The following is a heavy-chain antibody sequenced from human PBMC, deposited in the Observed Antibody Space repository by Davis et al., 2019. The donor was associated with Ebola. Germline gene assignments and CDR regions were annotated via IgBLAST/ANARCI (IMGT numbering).Heavy chain of an antibody. Sequence: ASVQVSCKASGYTYTSFGINWVRQAPGQGLEWMGWINPNSAGTNYAQKFQGRVTMTRDTYISTAYMERSRLGSDDTAVYYCAREIEWPHCSSTSCYGHYYYMDVWGKGTTVIVSS. CDR3: AREIEWPHCSSTSCYGHYYYMDV. J-gene: IGHJ6*03. D-gene: IGHD2-2*01. CDR2: INPNSAGT. CDR1: GYTYTSFG. V-gene: IGHV1-2*02.